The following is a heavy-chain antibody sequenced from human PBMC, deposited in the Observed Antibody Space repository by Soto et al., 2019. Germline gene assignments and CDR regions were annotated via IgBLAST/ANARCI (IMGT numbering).Heavy chain of an antibody. Sequence: PSETLSLTCTVSGGSISSSSYYWGWIRQPPGKGLEWIGSIYYSGSTYYNPSLKSRVTISVDTSKNQFSLKLSSVTAADTAVYYCARTMLDYDSSGYPRYYFDYWGQGTLVTVSS. CDR1: GGSISSSSYY. CDR2: IYYSGST. D-gene: IGHD3-22*01. V-gene: IGHV4-39*01. CDR3: ARTMLDYDSSGYPRYYFDY. J-gene: IGHJ4*02.